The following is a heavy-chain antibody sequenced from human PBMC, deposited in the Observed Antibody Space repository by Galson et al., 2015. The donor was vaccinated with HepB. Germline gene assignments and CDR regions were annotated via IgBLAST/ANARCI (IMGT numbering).Heavy chain of an antibody. CDR2: IFYSGTT. D-gene: IGHD1-26*01. V-gene: IGHV4-59*01. CDR3: ARVLNALSYQMDV. Sequence: SETLSLTCTVSGGSISGYYWTWVRQPPGKGLEWIGNIFYSGTTNYSPSLKSRVTISKDTSRNQLSLKVSSVTAADTAVYYWARVLNALSYQMDVWGQGTTVTVSS. J-gene: IGHJ6*02. CDR1: GGSISGYY.